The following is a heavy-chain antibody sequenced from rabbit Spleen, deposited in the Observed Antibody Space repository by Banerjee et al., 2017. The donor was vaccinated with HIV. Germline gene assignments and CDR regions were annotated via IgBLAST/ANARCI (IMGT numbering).Heavy chain of an antibody. J-gene: IGHJ4*01. CDR1: GFSFGDRDV. D-gene: IGHD1-1*01. CDR2: INAATAKP. CDR3: ARDLVAVIGWNFSL. V-gene: IGHV1S45*01. Sequence: EQLKETGGGLVQPTESLTLTCKASGFSFGDRDVMCWVRQAPGKGLEWIACINAATAKPVYATWAKGRFTISRTSSTTVTLRMTSLTAADTATYFCARDLVAVIGWNFSLWGQGTLVTVS.